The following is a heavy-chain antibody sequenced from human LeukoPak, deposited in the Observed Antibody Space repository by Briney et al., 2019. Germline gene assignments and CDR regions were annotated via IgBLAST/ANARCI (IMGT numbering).Heavy chain of an antibody. D-gene: IGHD1-1*01. CDR1: GFTFDDYG. V-gene: IGHV3-23*01. CDR2: ITGSGGGT. Sequence: GGSLRLSCAASGFTFDDYGMSWVRQAPGKGLEWVSAITGSGGGTYYAASVEGRFTISRDNSKNTLFLQVNSLRAEDTAVYYCAKDRRYNWNDGGYFDYWGQGTLVTVSS. CDR3: AKDRRYNWNDGGYFDY. J-gene: IGHJ4*02.